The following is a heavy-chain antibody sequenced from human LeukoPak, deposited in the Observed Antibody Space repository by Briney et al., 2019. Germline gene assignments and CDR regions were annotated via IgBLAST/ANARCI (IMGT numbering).Heavy chain of an antibody. CDR2: ITDSGGGT. CDR1: GFTFSNYG. CDR3: AKHMTGTKSSDY. Sequence: GGSLRLSCAASGFTFSNYGMSWVRQAPGKGLEWVSAITDSGGGTYYADSVKGRFTISRDNSENTLYLQMNSLRAEDTAVYYCAKHMTGTKSSDYWGQGAPATVSS. V-gene: IGHV3-23*01. J-gene: IGHJ4*02. D-gene: IGHD1-7*01.